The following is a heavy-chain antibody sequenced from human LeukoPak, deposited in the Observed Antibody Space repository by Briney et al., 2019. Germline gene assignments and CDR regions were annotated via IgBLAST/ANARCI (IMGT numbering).Heavy chain of an antibody. Sequence: PSETLSLTCAVSGGSISSSYWWSWVRQPPGKGLEWIGEIYHSGSSNYNPSLKSQVTISVDKSMNQFPLKLSSVTAADTAVYYCARKRTTVNYFDYWGLGTLVTVSS. D-gene: IGHD4-11*01. CDR3: ARKRTTVNYFDY. V-gene: IGHV4-4*02. CDR1: GGSISSSYW. J-gene: IGHJ4*02. CDR2: IYHSGSS.